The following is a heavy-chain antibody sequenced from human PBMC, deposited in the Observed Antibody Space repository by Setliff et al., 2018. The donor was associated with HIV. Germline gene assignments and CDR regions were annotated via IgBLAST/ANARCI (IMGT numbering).Heavy chain of an antibody. V-gene: IGHV4-61*02. J-gene: IGHJ4*02. CDR1: GGSISSDSYY. CDR3: ARSSGYYSTVFY. Sequence: PSETLSLTCTVSGGSISSDSYYWSWIRQPAGKGLEWIGRIYTSGSSNYNPSLKSRVTISVDTSKNQFSLKLSSVTAADTAVYYCARSSGYYSTVFYWGQGTQVTVS. D-gene: IGHD3-22*01. CDR2: IYTSGSS.